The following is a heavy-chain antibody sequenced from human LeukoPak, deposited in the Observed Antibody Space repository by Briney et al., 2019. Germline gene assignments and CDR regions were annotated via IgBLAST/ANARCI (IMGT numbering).Heavy chain of an antibody. CDR3: AKESHPHRGYYFDY. J-gene: IGHJ4*02. V-gene: IGHV3-23*01. Sequence: GGSLRLPYVASGFTFSTYAMSWVRQAPGMGLEWVSALAEGGGFTKYADSVRGRFTISRDNSKNTVYLQVSSLTAEDTAVYYCAKESHPHRGYYFDYWGQGTLVTVSS. CDR1: GFTFSTYA. CDR2: LAEGGGFT. D-gene: IGHD3-22*01.